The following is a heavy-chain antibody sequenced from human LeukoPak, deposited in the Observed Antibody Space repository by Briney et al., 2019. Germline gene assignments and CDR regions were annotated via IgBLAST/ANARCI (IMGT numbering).Heavy chain of an antibody. D-gene: IGHD5-18*01. CDR1: GFTFSDYY. J-gene: IGHJ4*02. CDR2: ISSSGSTL. V-gene: IGHV3-11*01. CDR3: ARGRDTAMVSPFDY. Sequence: PGGSLRLSCAASGFTFSDYYMSWIRQAPGKGLEWVSYISSSGSTLYYADSVKGRFTISRDNAKNSLYLQMNSLRAEDTAVYYCARGRDTAMVSPFDYWGQGTLVTVSS.